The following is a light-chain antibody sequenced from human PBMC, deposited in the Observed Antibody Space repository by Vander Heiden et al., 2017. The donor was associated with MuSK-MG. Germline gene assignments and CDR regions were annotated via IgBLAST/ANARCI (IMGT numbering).Light chain of an antibody. CDR2: GNS. V-gene: IGLV1-40*01. J-gene: IGLJ2*01. Sequence: SVLTQPPSVSGAPGQRVTISCTGSSSNIGAGDDVHWYQQLAGTAPNLLIYGNSNRHSGVTDRFSGSKSGTSASLAITGLQAEDEADDYCQSYDSSLSGHVVFGGGTKLTVL. CDR1: SSNIGAGDD. CDR3: QSYDSSLSGHVV.